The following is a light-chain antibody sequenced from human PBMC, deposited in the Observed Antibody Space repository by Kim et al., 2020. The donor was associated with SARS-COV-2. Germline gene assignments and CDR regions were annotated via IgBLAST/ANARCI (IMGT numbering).Light chain of an antibody. CDR3: GTWDSSLSPWV. CDR2: DNN. CDR1: SSNIGNNY. Sequence: QSVLTQPPSVSAAPGQKVTISCSGSSSNIGNNYVSWYQQLPGTAPKLLIYDNNKRPSGIPDRFSGSKSGTSATRGITGLQTGDEADYYCGTWDSSLSPWVFGGGTQLTVL. V-gene: IGLV1-51*01. J-gene: IGLJ3*02.